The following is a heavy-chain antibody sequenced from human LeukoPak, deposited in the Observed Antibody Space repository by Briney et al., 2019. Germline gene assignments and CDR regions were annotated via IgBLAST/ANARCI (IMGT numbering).Heavy chain of an antibody. CDR2: IYYSGST. D-gene: IGHD6-13*01. CDR3: ARETYSSPYYYYGMDV. CDR1: GGAISSGGYY. Sequence: SETLSLTCTVSGGAISSGGYYWSWIRQHPGKGLEWIGYIYYSGSTYYNPSLKSRVTISVDTSKNQFSLKLSSVTAADTAVYYCARETYSSPYYYYGMDVWGQGTTVTVSS. J-gene: IGHJ6*02. V-gene: IGHV4-31*03.